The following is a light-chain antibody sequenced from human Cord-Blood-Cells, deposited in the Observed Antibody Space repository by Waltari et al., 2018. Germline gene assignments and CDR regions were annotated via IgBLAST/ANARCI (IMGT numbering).Light chain of an antibody. Sequence: DIQMTQSPSSLSASVGDRVTITCRAIQSISSYLNWYQQKPGKAPKLLIYAASSLQSGVPSRFSGSGSGTDFTLTISSLQPEDFATYYCQQSYSTTRTFGQGTKVEIK. CDR3: QQSYSTTRT. CDR2: AAS. V-gene: IGKV1-39*01. CDR1: QSISSY. J-gene: IGKJ1*01.